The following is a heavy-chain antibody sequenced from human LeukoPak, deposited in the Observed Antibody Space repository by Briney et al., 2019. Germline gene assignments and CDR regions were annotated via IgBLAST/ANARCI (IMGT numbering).Heavy chain of an antibody. CDR1: GYTFTSYG. D-gene: IGHD1-26*01. CDR3: ARDSGSGNNDY. V-gene: IGHV1-18*01. CDR2: ISAYNGNT. Sequence: ASVKVSCKASGYTFTSYGISWVRQAPGQGLEWMGWISAYNGNTNYAQKLQGRVTMTTDTSTSTAFMELSSLRSEDAAVYYCARDSGSGNNDYWGQGTLSPSPQ. J-gene: IGHJ4*02.